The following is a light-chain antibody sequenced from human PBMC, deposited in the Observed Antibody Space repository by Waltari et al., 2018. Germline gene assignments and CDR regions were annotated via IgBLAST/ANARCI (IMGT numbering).Light chain of an antibody. Sequence: EILFTQSPATLSLSPGERATLSCRASQSVSTYLAWYQQRPGQPPRLLVYDSSSRATGIPARFSGSGSGTDFTLTISSLEPEDFAFYYCHQRYKRPLTFGGGSKVEI. V-gene: IGKV3-11*01. CDR3: HQRYKRPLT. CDR2: DSS. CDR1: QSVSTY. J-gene: IGKJ4*01.